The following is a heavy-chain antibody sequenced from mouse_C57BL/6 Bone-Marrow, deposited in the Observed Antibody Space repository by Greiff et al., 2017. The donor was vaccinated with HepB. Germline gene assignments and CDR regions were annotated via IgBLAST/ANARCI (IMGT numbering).Heavy chain of an antibody. J-gene: IGHJ2*01. CDR2: ISSGSSTI. Sequence: EVKLVESGGGLVKPGGSLKLSCAASGFTFSDYGMHWVRQAPEKGLEWVAYISSGSSTIYYADTVKGRFTLTRDNAKNTLFLQMTSLRSEDTAMYYCAKAYYSNYVAFDYWGQGTTLTVSS. D-gene: IGHD2-5*01. V-gene: IGHV5-17*01. CDR3: AKAYYSNYVAFDY. CDR1: GFTFSDYG.